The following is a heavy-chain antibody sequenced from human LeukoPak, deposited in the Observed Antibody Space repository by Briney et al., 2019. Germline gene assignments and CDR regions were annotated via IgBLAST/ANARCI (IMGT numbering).Heavy chain of an antibody. D-gene: IGHD5-18*01. V-gene: IGHV4-4*07. CDR3: ARAGYSYLANYFDY. J-gene: IGHJ4*02. CDR2: IYSTGGT. CDR1: GGSINSYY. Sequence: SETLSLTCTVSGGSINSYYWSWIRQPAGKGLEWIGRIYSTGGTNYNPSLQSRVTMSIDTSKNQFFLRLTSVTAADTAVYYCARAGYSYLANYFDYWGQGTLVIVSS.